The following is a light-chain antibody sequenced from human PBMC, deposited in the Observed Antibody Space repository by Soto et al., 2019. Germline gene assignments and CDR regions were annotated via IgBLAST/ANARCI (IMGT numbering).Light chain of an antibody. CDR1: SSNIGSNY. CDR2: RNN. V-gene: IGLV1-47*01. J-gene: IGLJ7*01. CDR3: AAWDDSLSGLAV. Sequence: QAVVTQPPSASGTPGQRVTISCSGSSSNIGSNYVYWYQQLPGTAPKLLIYRNNQRPSGVPDRFSGSKSGNSASLAISGLRSEDEADYYCAAWDDSLSGLAVFGGGTELTVL.